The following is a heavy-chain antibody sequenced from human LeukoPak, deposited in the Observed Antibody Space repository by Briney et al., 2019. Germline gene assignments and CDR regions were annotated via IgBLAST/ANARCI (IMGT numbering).Heavy chain of an antibody. Sequence: GGSLRLSCAASGFTFSSYGMHWVRQAPGEGLEWVAVISYDGSNKYYADSVKGRFTISRDNSKNTPYLQMNSLRAEDTAVYYCAKDLEGAFDYWGQGTLVTVSS. CDR3: AKDLEGAFDY. CDR1: GFTFSSYG. V-gene: IGHV3-30*18. CDR2: ISYDGSNK. J-gene: IGHJ4*02. D-gene: IGHD1-1*01.